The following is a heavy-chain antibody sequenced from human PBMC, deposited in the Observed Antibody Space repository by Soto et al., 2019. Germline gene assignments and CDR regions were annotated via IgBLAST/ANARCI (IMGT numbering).Heavy chain of an antibody. D-gene: IGHD5-18*01. CDR1: GFTVSTSP. J-gene: IGHJ4*02. V-gene: IGHV3-30-3*01. CDR2: ISHDGSNK. CDR3: ARWNVQYDSYGYF. Sequence: GGSLRLSCAASGFTVSTSPMHWVRQAPGKGLEWVALISHDGSNKYYPDSVKGRFTISRDNSKNTLYLQMNSLRAEDTAVYYCARWNVQYDSYGYFWGQGTLVTVSS.